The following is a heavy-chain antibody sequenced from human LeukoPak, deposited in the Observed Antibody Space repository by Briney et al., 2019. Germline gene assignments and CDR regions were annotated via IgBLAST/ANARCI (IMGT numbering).Heavy chain of an antibody. CDR2: INTGNGNT. J-gene: IGHJ5*02. Sequence: ASVKVSCKASGCTFTSYTMHWVREAPGQRLEWMGWINTGNGNTKYSQEFQGRVTITRDTSASTAYMELSSLRSEDMAVYYCARGAKFRSYGSGTYYTSLPFDPWGQGTLVTVSS. D-gene: IGHD3-10*01. CDR3: ARGAKFRSYGSGTYYTSLPFDP. CDR1: GCTFTSYT. V-gene: IGHV1-3*03.